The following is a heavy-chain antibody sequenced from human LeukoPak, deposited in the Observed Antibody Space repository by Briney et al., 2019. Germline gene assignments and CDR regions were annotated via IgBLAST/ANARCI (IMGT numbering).Heavy chain of an antibody. D-gene: IGHD2-15*01. V-gene: IGHV4-61*02. CDR1: GGSISSGSYY. CDR2: IYTSGST. J-gene: IGHJ3*02. CDR3: ARGSWWYAFDI. Sequence: SQTLSLTCTVSGGSISSGSYYWSWIRQPAGKGLEWIGRIYTSGSTNYNPSLKGRVTISVDTSKNQFSLKLSSVTAADTAVYYCARGSWWYAFDIWGQGTMVTVSS.